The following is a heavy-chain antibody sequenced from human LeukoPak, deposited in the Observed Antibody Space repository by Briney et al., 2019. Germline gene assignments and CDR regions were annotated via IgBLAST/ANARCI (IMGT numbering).Heavy chain of an antibody. CDR2: INHSGST. V-gene: IGHV4-34*01. J-gene: IGHJ4*02. D-gene: IGHD1-26*01. Sequence: SETLSLTCAVYGGSFSGYYWSWIRQPPGKGLEWIGEINHSGSTNYNPSLKSRVTISVDTSKNQFSLKLSSVTAADTAVYYCARSPTSRVYSGSYYHYWGQGTLVTVSS. CDR1: GGSFSGYY. CDR3: ARSPTSRVYSGSYYHY.